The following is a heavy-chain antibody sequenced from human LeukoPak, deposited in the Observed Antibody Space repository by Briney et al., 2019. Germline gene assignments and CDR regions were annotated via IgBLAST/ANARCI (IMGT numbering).Heavy chain of an antibody. D-gene: IGHD2-15*01. Sequence: GASLRLSCAASGFTFSSYARRWVRQAPGKGLEWVAVISYDGSNKYYADSVKGRFTIARYNSKNTLYLQMNSLRAEDTAVYYCARDYDAFPAATTTYFFDYWGQGTLVTVSS. CDR1: GFTFSSYA. J-gene: IGHJ4*02. CDR2: ISYDGSNK. V-gene: IGHV3-30*04. CDR3: ARDYDAFPAATTTYFFDY.